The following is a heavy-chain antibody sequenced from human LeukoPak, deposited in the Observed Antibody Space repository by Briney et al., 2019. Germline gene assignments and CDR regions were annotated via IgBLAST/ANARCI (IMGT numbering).Heavy chain of an antibody. CDR2: ISTSGSSI. D-gene: IGHD3-10*01. J-gene: IGHJ4*02. CDR1: GFTFSAYS. Sequence: GGSLRLSCAASGFTFSAYSVNWVRQAPGKGLEWVLSISTSGSSIYYADSVKGRFTISRDNAKNSLYLQMNSLRAEDTAVYYCASSLLWFGEPPFDYWGQGTLVTVSS. CDR3: ASSLLWFGEPPFDY. V-gene: IGHV3-21*01.